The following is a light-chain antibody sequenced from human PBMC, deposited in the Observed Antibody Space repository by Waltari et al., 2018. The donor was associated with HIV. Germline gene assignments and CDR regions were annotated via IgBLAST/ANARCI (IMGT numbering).Light chain of an antibody. Sequence: DIQMTQSPSSLSAPVGDRVTITCRPSQGITNYFAWYQQKPGKAPELLIYGASSLEPGVSSRFSGSRSGADFTRTISSLQPEDVATYYCQNYGSEVHLAFGGGTKVEI. V-gene: IGKV1-27*01. J-gene: IGKJ4*01. CDR2: GAS. CDR3: QNYGSEVHLA. CDR1: QGITNY.